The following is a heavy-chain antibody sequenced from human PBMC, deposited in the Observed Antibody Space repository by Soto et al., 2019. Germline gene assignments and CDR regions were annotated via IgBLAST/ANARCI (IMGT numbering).Heavy chain of an antibody. D-gene: IGHD2-15*01. V-gene: IGHV4-30-4*01. CDR2: ILSSGTT. CDR3: ARVPSPLAYYYAMEI. CDR1: GDSPSADNKH. J-gene: IGHJ6*02. Sequence: QTRPLARTGSGDSPSADNKHLCCLRQPPGKRLEWIGYILSSGTTYYNPSLKSRLTMSLDASQNQFSLKLNSLTDADTAVYFCARVPSPLAYYYAMEIWGQWRTVT.